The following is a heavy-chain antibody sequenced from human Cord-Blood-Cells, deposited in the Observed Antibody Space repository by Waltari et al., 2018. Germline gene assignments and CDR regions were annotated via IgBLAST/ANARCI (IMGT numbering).Heavy chain of an antibody. CDR2: FSPIFGTA. CDR1: GGTFSSYA. J-gene: IGHJ5*02. Sequence: QVQLVQSGAEVKKPGSSVKVSCKASGGTFSSYAISWVRQAPGQGLEWMGGFSPIFGTANYAQKFQGRVTITADKSTSTAYMELSSLRSEDTAVYYCARVRKVFIAARLSYNWFDPWGQGTLVTVSS. D-gene: IGHD6-6*01. CDR3: ARVRKVFIAARLSYNWFDP. V-gene: IGHV1-69*06.